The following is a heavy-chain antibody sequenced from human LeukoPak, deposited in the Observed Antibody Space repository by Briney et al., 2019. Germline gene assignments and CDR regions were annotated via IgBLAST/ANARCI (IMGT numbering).Heavy chain of an antibody. CDR3: AKASVSTAVLFGS. J-gene: IGHJ5*01. Sequence: SETLSLTCTVSGGSISSYFWNWIRQPPGQRLEWIGYMSNTGITKYNPSLKSRVTISADTSKNQFSLKLNSVTAADTAVYYCAKASVSTAVLFGSWGHGTLVAVSS. D-gene: IGHD3-3*01. V-gene: IGHV4-59*01. CDR1: GGSISSYF. CDR2: MSNTGIT.